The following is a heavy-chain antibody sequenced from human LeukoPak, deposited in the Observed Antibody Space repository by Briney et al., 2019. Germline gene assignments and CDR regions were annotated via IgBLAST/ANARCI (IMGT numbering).Heavy chain of an antibody. V-gene: IGHV6-1*01. D-gene: IGHD3-9*01. Sequence: SQTLSLTCAISGDSVSSNSAAWSWIRQSPSRGLEWLGRTYYRSKWFSDYAVSVKSRISINPDTSKNQFCLHLNSVTPDDTAVYYCAALYYDILTGYHEDAFDVWGQGTMVTVSS. CDR1: GDSVSSNSAA. J-gene: IGHJ3*01. CDR2: TYYRSKWFS. CDR3: AALYYDILTGYHEDAFDV.